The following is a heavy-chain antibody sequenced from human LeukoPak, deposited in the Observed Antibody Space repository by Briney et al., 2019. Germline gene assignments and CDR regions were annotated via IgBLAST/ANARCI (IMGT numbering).Heavy chain of an antibody. CDR2: IRAYNGNT. V-gene: IGHV1-18*01. CDR3: ARDRDYVWGSYRHTPDY. J-gene: IGHJ4*02. Sequence: ASVKVSCKASGYTFTSYGITWVRQAPGQGLEWTGWIRAYNGNTDYAQKLQGRVTMTTDTSTSTAYMELRSLRSDDTAVYYCARDRDYVWGSYRHTPDYWGQGTLVTVSS. CDR1: GYTFTSYG. D-gene: IGHD3-16*02.